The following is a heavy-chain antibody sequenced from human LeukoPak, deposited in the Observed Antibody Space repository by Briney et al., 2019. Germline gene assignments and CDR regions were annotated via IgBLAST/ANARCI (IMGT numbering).Heavy chain of an antibody. CDR1: GGSISSYY. J-gene: IGHJ4*02. Sequence: SETLSLTCTVSGGSISSYYWSWIRQPPGKGLEWIGYIYYTGITNYNPSLKSRVTVSVDTSKNQFSLKLSSVTAADTAVYYCARASYDSSGYYPAHFDYWGQGTLVTVSS. CDR2: IYYTGIT. CDR3: ARASYDSSGYYPAHFDY. V-gene: IGHV4-59*01. D-gene: IGHD3-22*01.